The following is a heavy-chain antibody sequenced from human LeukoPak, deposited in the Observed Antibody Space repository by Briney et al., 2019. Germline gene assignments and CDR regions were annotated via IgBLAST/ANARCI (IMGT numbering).Heavy chain of an antibody. CDR3: AREGTTGRNLNWFDS. Sequence: PSETLSLTCTVSGGSISSYYWSWIRQPPGKGLEWIGHIHNSGNTNYNPSLKSRVTLSVDTSKNQFSLKLSSVTAADTAVYYCAREGTTGRNLNWFDSWGQGTLVTVSP. D-gene: IGHD1-1*01. J-gene: IGHJ5*01. V-gene: IGHV4-59*01. CDR1: GGSISSYY. CDR2: IHNSGNT.